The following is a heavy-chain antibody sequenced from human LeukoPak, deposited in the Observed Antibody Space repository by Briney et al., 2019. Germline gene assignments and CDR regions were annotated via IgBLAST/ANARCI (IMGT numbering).Heavy chain of an antibody. V-gene: IGHV1-2*02. CDR2: INPNNGGT. CDR1: GYTFTGYY. J-gene: IGHJ4*02. Sequence: ASVKVSCKASGYTFTGYYMHWVRQAPGQGLEWMGWINPNNGGTNYAQKFQGRVTKTRDTSISTAYMELSRLRSDDTAVYYCASSPYYYDSSGYYYHLTGFDYWGQGTLVTVSS. D-gene: IGHD3-22*01. CDR3: ASSPYYYDSSGYYYHLTGFDY.